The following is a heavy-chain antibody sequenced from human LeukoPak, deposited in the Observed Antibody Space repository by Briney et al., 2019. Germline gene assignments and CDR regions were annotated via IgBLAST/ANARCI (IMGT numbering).Heavy chain of an antibody. V-gene: IGHV4-59*08. CDR3: ASDYDSSGYYFI. D-gene: IGHD3-22*01. Sequence: SETLPLTCTVSGGSISRYYWSWIRQPPGKGLEWIGYIYYSGSANYNPSLKSRVTISVDTSKNQFSLKLSSVTAADTAVYYCASDYDSSGYYFICGQGTLVTVSS. CDR2: IYYSGSA. J-gene: IGHJ4*02. CDR1: GGSISRYY.